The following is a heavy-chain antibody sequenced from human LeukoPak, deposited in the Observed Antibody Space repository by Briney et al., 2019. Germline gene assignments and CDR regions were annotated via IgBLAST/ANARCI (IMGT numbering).Heavy chain of an antibody. V-gene: IGHV3-30*18. D-gene: IGHD3-10*01. CDR3: AKARLYGWGDFDY. Sequence: GGSLRLSCAASGFTFSSYWMSWVRQAPGNGLEWVAVISYDGSNKYYADSVKGRFTISRDNSKNTLYLQMNSLRAEDTAVYYCAKARLYGWGDFDYWGQGTLVTVSS. CDR1: GFTFSSYW. CDR2: ISYDGSNK. J-gene: IGHJ4*02.